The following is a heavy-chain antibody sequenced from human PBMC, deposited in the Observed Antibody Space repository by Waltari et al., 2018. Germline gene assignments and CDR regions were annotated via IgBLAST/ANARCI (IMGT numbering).Heavy chain of an antibody. CDR1: GFTVSSNY. CDR2: IYSGGST. D-gene: IGHD3-16*02. J-gene: IGHJ3*02. V-gene: IGHV3-53*01. Sequence: EVQLVESGGGLIQPGGSLRLSCAASGFTVSSNYMSWVRQAPGTGLELVSVIYSGGSTYYADSVKGRFAISRDNSKNTLYLQMNSLRAEDTAVYYCAREITFGGVIPDAFDIWGQGTMVTVSS. CDR3: AREITFGGVIPDAFDI.